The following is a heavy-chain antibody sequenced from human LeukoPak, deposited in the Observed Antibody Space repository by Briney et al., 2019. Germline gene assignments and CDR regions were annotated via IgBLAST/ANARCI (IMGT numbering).Heavy chain of an antibody. CDR3: ARVGSSSWSHWYFDL. Sequence: SETLSLTCAVSGGSISPYYWSWIRQPPGKGLEWIGYIYYSRSGSTNRNPALKSRVTISVDTSKNQFSLNLSSVTAADTAVYYCARVGSSSWSHWYFDLWGRGTLVTVSS. CDR1: GGSISPYY. J-gene: IGHJ2*01. V-gene: IGHV4-59*08. CDR2: IYYSRSGST. D-gene: IGHD6-13*01.